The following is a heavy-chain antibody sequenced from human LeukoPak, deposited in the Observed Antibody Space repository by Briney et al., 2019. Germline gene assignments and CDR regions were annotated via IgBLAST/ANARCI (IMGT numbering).Heavy chain of an antibody. CDR3: ARRGLGSGYYHYYYYMDV. CDR1: GGSISSSSYY. Sequence: PSETLSLTCTVSGGSISSSSYYWGWIRQPPGKGLEWIRSIYYSGSIYYNPSLKSRVTISVDTSKNQFSLKLSSVTAADTAVYYCARRGLGSGYYHYYYYMDVWGKGTTVTISS. J-gene: IGHJ6*03. V-gene: IGHV4-39*01. D-gene: IGHD3-22*01. CDR2: IYYSGSI.